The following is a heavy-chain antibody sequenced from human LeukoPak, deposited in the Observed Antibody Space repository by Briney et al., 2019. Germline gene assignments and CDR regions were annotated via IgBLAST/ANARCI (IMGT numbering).Heavy chain of an antibody. CDR1: GYTFSYYA. D-gene: IGHD3/OR15-3a*01. J-gene: IGHJ4*02. CDR3: ARGPAGLAKFDY. CDR2: INAGDGNT. V-gene: IGHV1-3*01. Sequence: ASVKVSCKASGYTFSYYAIHWVRQAPGQGLEWMGWINAGDGNTKYSQKIQGRVTITRDTSANTAYMELSSLRSEDTAVYYCARGPAGLAKFDYWGQGTLVTVSS.